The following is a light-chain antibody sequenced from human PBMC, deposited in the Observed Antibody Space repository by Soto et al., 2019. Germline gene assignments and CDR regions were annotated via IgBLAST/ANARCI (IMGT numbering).Light chain of an antibody. CDR3: QQYKKWPRT. CDR1: QSVSSN. Sequence: EIVLTQSPATLSVSPGERATLSCRASQSVSSNFAWYQQKPGQAPRLLIYDASTSATGIPARFSGSGSGTESTLTISSPQSEAFAVYYCQQYKKWPRTFGHGTKVEIK. V-gene: IGKV3-15*01. CDR2: DAS. J-gene: IGKJ1*01.